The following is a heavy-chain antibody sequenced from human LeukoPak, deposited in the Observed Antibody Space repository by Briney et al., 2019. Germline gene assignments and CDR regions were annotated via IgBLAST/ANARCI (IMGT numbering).Heavy chain of an antibody. Sequence: PGGSLRLSCAASGFTFSSYAMHWVRQAPGKGLEWVAVISYDASNKYYADSVKGRFTISRDNSKNTLYLQMNSLRAEDTAVYYCARDQYITISGAFDIWGQGTMVTVSS. CDR2: ISYDASNK. V-gene: IGHV3-30-3*01. CDR1: GFTFSSYA. CDR3: ARDQYITISGAFDI. J-gene: IGHJ3*02. D-gene: IGHD3-3*01.